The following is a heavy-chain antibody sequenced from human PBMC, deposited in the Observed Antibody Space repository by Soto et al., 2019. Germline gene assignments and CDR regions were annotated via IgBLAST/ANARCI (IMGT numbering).Heavy chain of an antibody. J-gene: IGHJ4*02. V-gene: IGHV4-59*08. CDR3: ARHAHRQLWFSYFDY. CDR2: IYYSGST. Sequence: SETLSLTCTVSGGSISSYYWSWIRQPPGKGLEWIGYIYYSGSTNYNPSLKSRVTISVDTSKNQFSLKLSSVTAADTAVYYCARHAHRQLWFSYFDYWGQGTLVTVSS. D-gene: IGHD5-18*01. CDR1: GGSISSYY.